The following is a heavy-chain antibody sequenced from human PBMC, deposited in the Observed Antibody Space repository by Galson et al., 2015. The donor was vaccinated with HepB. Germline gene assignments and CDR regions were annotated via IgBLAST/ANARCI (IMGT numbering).Heavy chain of an antibody. D-gene: IGHD1-26*01. Sequence: SLRLSCAGSGFTFSSCGMHWVRQAPGKGLEWVAVIWYDGSNKNYADSVKGRFTISRDNSKNTLYLQMNSLRAEDTAVYYCARILVGATVFDYWGQGTLVTVSS. V-gene: IGHV3-33*01. J-gene: IGHJ4*02. CDR1: GFTFSSCG. CDR2: IWYDGSNK. CDR3: ARILVGATVFDY.